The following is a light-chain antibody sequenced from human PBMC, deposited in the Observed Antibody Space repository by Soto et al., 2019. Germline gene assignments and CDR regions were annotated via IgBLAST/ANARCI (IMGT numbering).Light chain of an antibody. CDR3: QEYNDWRPIT. J-gene: IGKJ4*01. CDR2: GAS. CDR1: QSISTK. Sequence: IVMTQSPATLSVSPWERATLSCSASQSISTKLAWYQQKPGQAPRLLIYGASTRATGIPVRCSGSGSGTEFTLTITSLQFEDFAVYYCQEYNDWRPITFGGGTKVDIK. V-gene: IGKV3-15*01.